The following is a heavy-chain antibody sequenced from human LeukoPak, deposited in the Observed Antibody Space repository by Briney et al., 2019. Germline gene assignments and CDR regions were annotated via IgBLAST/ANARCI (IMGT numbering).Heavy chain of an antibody. CDR2: ISSSSNYI. D-gene: IGHD3-3*01. V-gene: IGHV3-21*01. Sequence: GGSLRLSCAASEFTFSSYNMNWVRQAPGKGLEWVPSISSSSNYIYYADSVKGRFTISRDNAKNSLYLQMNSLRAEDTAVNYCAREPFWSGYYSNVHFDYWGQGTLVTVSS. CDR1: EFTFSSYN. CDR3: AREPFWSGYYSNVHFDY. J-gene: IGHJ4*02.